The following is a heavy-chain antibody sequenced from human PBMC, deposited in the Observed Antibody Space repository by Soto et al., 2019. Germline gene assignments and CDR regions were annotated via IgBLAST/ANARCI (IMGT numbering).Heavy chain of an antibody. D-gene: IGHD4-4*01. CDR3: ARDLTTVTTRTGDYYYGMDV. CDR1: GFTFSSYA. CDR2: ISYDGSNK. Sequence: QVQLVESGGGVVQPGRSLRLSCAASGFTFSSYAMHWVRQAPGKGLEWVAVISYDGSNKYYADSVKGRFTISRDNSKNTLYLQMNSLRAEDTAVYYCARDLTTVTTRTGDYYYGMDVWGQGTTVTVSS. V-gene: IGHV3-30-3*01. J-gene: IGHJ6*02.